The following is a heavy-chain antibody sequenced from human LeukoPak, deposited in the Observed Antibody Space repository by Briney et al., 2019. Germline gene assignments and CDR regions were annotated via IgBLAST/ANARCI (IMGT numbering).Heavy chain of an antibody. CDR3: ARAGEGLLAYSFDI. Sequence: GGSLRLSCAASGFTFSSNWMHGVRQGPGKGLVWVSRINSHGSGTSYADSVKGRFTISRDNAKNTLYLQMNSLRAEDTAVYYCARAGEGLLAYSFDIWGQGTMVTVSS. D-gene: IGHD1-26*01. J-gene: IGHJ3*02. CDR2: INSHGSGT. V-gene: IGHV3-74*01. CDR1: GFTFSSNW.